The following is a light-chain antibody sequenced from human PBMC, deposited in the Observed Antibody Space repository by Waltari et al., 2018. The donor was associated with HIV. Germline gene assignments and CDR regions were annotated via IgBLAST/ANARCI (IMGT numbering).Light chain of an antibody. CDR2: SNN. V-gene: IGLV1-44*01. Sequence: QSLLTQTPSASGTPGQRVTISCSGSSSNNGSNTVNWYQQLPGTAPKLLTYSNNQRPSGVPDRFSGSKSGTSASLAISGLQSEDDADYYCAAWDDSLNGVVFGGGTKLTVL. CDR3: AAWDDSLNGVV. J-gene: IGLJ2*01. CDR1: SSNNGSNT.